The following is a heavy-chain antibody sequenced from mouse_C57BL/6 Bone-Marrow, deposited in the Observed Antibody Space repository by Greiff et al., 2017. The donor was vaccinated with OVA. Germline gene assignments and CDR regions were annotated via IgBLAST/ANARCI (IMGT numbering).Heavy chain of an antibody. CDR1: GFTFSSYA. CDR3: TRGAYYSNYVYFDY. Sequence: EVKLMESGEGLVKPGGSLKLSCAASGFTFSSYAMSWVRQTPEKRLEWVAYISSGGDYIYYADTVKGRFTLSRDNARNTLYLQMSSLKSEDTAMYYCTRGAYYSNYVYFDYWGQGTTLTVSS. D-gene: IGHD2-5*01. CDR2: ISSGGDYI. J-gene: IGHJ2*01. V-gene: IGHV5-9-1*02.